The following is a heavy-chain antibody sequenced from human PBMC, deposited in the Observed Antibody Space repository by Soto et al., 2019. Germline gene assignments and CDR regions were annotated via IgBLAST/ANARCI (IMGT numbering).Heavy chain of an antibody. V-gene: IGHV4-59*01. CDR2: IYYSGST. J-gene: IGHJ6*02. CDR1: GGSISSYY. D-gene: IGHD3-10*01. CDR3: ARDHAMVRGVTTYYYYGMDV. Sequence: SSETLSLTCTVSGGSISSYYWSWIRQPPGKGLEWIGYIYYSGSTNYNPSLKSRVTISVDTSKNQFSLKLSSVTAADTAVYYCARDHAMVRGVTTYYYYGMDVWGQGTTVTVSS.